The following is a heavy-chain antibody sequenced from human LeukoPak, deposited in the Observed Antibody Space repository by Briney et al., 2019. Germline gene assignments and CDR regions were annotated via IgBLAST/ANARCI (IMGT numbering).Heavy chain of an antibody. CDR3: ARWSGSGTYHFDY. J-gene: IGHJ4*02. Sequence: KPSETLSLTCTVSGDSVSTYYWSWIRQPAGKGLEWIGRIYSSVSTNYNPSLKSRVTMSVDTSKNQFSLKLGSVTAADTAVYYCARWSGSGTYHFDYWGQGTLVTVSS. CDR2: IYSSVST. CDR1: GDSVSTYY. D-gene: IGHD3-10*01. V-gene: IGHV4-4*07.